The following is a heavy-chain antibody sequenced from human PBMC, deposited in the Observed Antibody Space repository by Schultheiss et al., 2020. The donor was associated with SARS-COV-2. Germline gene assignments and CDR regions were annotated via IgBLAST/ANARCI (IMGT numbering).Heavy chain of an antibody. CDR1: GYSFTSYW. CDR3: ARHPTTSSSYDY. Sequence: GESLKISCKGSGYSFTSYWISWVRQMPGKGLEWMGRIDPSDSYTNYSPSFQGHVTISADKSISTAYLQWSSLKASDTAMYYCARHPTTSSSYDYWGQGTLVTVSS. D-gene: IGHD6-6*01. V-gene: IGHV5-10-1*01. CDR2: IDPSDSYT. J-gene: IGHJ4*02.